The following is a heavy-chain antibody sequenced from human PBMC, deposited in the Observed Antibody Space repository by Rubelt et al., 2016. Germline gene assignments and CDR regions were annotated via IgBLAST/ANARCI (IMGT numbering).Heavy chain of an antibody. D-gene: IGHD3-3*01. CDR3: ARDWTPYSLEWLPNWFDP. Sequence: VQLVESGGGVVQPGGSLRLPCAASGFTFSSYGMHWVRQAPGKGLEWVAFLRYDGSTEYYADSGTGRFTISSDNSKNTLYLQRNSLRAEDTAVYYCARDWTPYSLEWLPNWFDPWGQGTLVTVSS. V-gene: IGHV3-30*02. CDR2: LRYDGSTE. J-gene: IGHJ5*02. CDR1: GFTFSSYG.